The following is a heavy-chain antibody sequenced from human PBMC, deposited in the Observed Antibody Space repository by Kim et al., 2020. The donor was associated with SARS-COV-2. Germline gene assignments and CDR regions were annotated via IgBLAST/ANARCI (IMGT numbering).Heavy chain of an antibody. CDR3: ARTLSNTSGSGGHYCDL. CDR1: GGSFSGYY. D-gene: IGHD3-10*01. Sequence: SETLSLTCAVYGGSFSGYYWSWIRQPPGKGLEWIGEINHSGRTNYNPSLKRRVTISVDTSKNQFPLKLTSVTAADTAVYYCARTLSNTSGSGGHYCDLWGQGTLVTVSS. V-gene: IGHV4-34*01. CDR2: INHSGRT. J-gene: IGHJ4*02.